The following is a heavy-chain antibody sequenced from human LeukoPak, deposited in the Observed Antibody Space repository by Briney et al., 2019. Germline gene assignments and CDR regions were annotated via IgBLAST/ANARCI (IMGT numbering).Heavy chain of an antibody. Sequence: SETLSLTCTVSGGSISNYYWSWIRQPPGKGLEWIGYIYYSGNTNYNPSLKSRATMSVDASKNQLSLRLSSVTAADTAVYYCARDRSPGVTYSGFDPWGQGTLVTVSS. CDR1: GGSISNYY. V-gene: IGHV4-59*01. D-gene: IGHD1-14*01. CDR2: IYYSGNT. CDR3: ARDRSPGVTYSGFDP. J-gene: IGHJ5*02.